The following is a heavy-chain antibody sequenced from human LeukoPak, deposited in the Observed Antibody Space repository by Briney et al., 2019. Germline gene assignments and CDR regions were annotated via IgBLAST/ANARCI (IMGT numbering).Heavy chain of an antibody. V-gene: IGHV3-66*02. J-gene: IGHJ5*02. CDR2: IYSGGST. CDR1: GFTVSSNY. D-gene: IGHD3-10*01. CDR3: ARDSGMSWFDP. Sequence: GSLRLSCAASGFTVSSNYMSWVRRAPGKGLEWVSVIYSGGSTYYADSVKGRFTISRDNSKNTLYLQMNSLRAEDTAVYYCARDSGMSWFDPWGQGTLVTVSS.